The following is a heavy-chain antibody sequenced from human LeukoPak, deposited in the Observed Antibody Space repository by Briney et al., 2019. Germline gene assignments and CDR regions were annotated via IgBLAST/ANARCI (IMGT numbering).Heavy chain of an antibody. CDR2: IYYSGST. D-gene: IGHD3-3*01. Sequence: SETPSLTCTVSGGFISSSSYYWGWIRQPPGKGLEWIGSIYYSGSTYYNPSLKSRVTISVDTSKNQFSLKLSSVTAADTAVYYCARGFLEWAAFDYWGQGTLVTVSS. CDR3: ARGFLEWAAFDY. V-gene: IGHV4-39*01. CDR1: GGFISSSSYY. J-gene: IGHJ4*02.